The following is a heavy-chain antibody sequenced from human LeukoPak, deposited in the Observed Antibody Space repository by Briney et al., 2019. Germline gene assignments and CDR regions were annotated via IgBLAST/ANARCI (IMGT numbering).Heavy chain of an antibody. J-gene: IGHJ4*02. CDR1: GYTFTSYG. CDR3: ARDLYSGSY. Sequence: ASVKVSCKASGYTFTSYGISWVRQAPGQGLEWMGWISAYNGNTNYAQKLQGRVTMTRDMSTSTVYMELSSLRSEDTAVYYCARDLYSGSYWGQGTLVTVSS. CDR2: ISAYNGNT. V-gene: IGHV1-18*01. D-gene: IGHD1-26*01.